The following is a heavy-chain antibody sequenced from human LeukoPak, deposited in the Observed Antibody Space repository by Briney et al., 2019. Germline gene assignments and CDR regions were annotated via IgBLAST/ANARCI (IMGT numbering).Heavy chain of an antibody. Sequence: GXSLRLSCAASGFTFRSHDMHWVRQAPGKGLEWVTFVRFDGSDKKYADSVKGRFTISRDNSKNTLFLQMISLRDEDTAVYYCAKSLYPDAFDIWGQGTMVTVS. V-gene: IGHV3-30*02. D-gene: IGHD2-8*01. CDR1: GFTFRSHD. J-gene: IGHJ3*02. CDR2: VRFDGSDK. CDR3: AKSLYPDAFDI.